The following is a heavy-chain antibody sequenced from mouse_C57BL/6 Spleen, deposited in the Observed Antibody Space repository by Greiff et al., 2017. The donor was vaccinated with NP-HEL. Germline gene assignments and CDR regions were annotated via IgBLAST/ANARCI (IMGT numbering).Heavy chain of an antibody. Sequence: QVQLKQSGPGLVQPSQSLSITCTVSGFSLTSYGVHWVRQSPGKGLEWLGVIWSGGSTDYNAAFISRLSISKDNSKSQVFFKMNSLQADDTAIYYCARYYDYDDYYAMDYWGQGTSVTVSS. CDR3: ARYYDYDDYYAMDY. CDR1: GFSLTSYG. V-gene: IGHV2-2*01. CDR2: IWSGGST. D-gene: IGHD2-4*01. J-gene: IGHJ4*01.